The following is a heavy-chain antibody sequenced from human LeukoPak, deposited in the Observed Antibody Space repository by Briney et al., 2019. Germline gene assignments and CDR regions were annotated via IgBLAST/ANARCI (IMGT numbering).Heavy chain of an antibody. J-gene: IGHJ6*02. CDR2: VGSAANT. Sequence: GGSLRLSCAAYGFTFRTYDMSWVRQTPGKGLEWVSVVGSAANTYYADSVKGRFTISRDNSKNTVYLQMNSLRVEDTAVYYCARDSSGGSYLDVWGQGATVTVSS. CDR1: GFTFRTYD. D-gene: IGHD1-26*01. CDR3: ARDSSGGSYLDV. V-gene: IGHV3-23*01.